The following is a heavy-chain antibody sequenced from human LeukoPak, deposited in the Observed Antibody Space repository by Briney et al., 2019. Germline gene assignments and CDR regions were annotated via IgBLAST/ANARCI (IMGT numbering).Heavy chain of an antibody. J-gene: IGHJ5*02. D-gene: IGHD2-15*01. CDR2: IYYSGST. V-gene: IGHV4-39*07. CDR3: ARIRGLAVAPDRDWFDP. Sequence: SETLSLTCTVSGGSIRSSSYYWGWIRQPPGKGLEWIGSIYYSGSTYYNPFLKSRVTILVDMSKNQFSLKLSSVTAADTAVYYCARIRGLAVAPDRDWFDPWGQGTLVTVSS. CDR1: GGSIRSSSYY.